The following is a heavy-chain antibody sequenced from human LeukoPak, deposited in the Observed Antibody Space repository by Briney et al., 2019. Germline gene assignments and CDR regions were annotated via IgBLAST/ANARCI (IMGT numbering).Heavy chain of an antibody. CDR3: AKLVGSGSYSHFDY. CDR2: ISGSGGST. J-gene: IGHJ4*02. V-gene: IGHV3-23*01. D-gene: IGHD3-10*01. CDR1: GYTFSGYA. Sequence: GGCVRLSCAASGYTFSGYAMSWVRQAPGKGLEWVSAISGSGGSTYYADSVKGRFTISRDNPKNTLYLQMNSLRAEDTAVYYCAKLVGSGSYSHFDYWGQGTLVTVSS.